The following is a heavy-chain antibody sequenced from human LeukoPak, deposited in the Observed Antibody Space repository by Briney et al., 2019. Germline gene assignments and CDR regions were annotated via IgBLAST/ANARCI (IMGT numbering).Heavy chain of an antibody. CDR3: ARDVIAAG. J-gene: IGHJ1*01. D-gene: IGHD6-13*01. CDR1: GFTFSDYY. V-gene: IGHV3-11*05. CDR2: ISSDSNDI. Sequence: GGSLRLSCAASGFTFSDYYMNWIRQAPGKGLEYVSYISSDSNDIYYADSVKGRFTISRDNAKASLYLQMNSLRAEDTAVYYCARDVIAAGWGQGTLVTVSS.